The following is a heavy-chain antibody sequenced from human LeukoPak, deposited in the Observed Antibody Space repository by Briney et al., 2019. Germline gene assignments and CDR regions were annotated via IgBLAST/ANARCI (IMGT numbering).Heavy chain of an antibody. CDR1: GGSISSGSYY. CDR3: ARENDRYGRIDY. D-gene: IGHD5-18*01. Sequence: SETLSLTCTVSGGSISSGSYYWSWIRQPAGKGLEGIGRIYTSGSTNYNPSLKSRVTISVDTSKNQFSLRLSSVTAADTAVYYCARENDRYGRIDYWGQGTQVTVSS. J-gene: IGHJ4*02. CDR2: IYTSGST. V-gene: IGHV4-61*02.